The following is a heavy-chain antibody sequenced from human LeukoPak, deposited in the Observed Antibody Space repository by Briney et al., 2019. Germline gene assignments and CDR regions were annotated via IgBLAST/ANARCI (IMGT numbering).Heavy chain of an antibody. CDR2: ISYDGSNK. D-gene: IGHD3-10*01. V-gene: IGHV3-30-3*01. CDR1: GFTFSSYA. Sequence: GGSLRLSCAASGFTFSSYAMHWVRQAPGKGLGWVALISYDGSNKYYADSVKGRFTISRDNSKNTLYLQMNSLSTEDTAVYYCARGGELLYFDCWGQGTLVTVSS. J-gene: IGHJ4*02. CDR3: ARGGELLYFDC.